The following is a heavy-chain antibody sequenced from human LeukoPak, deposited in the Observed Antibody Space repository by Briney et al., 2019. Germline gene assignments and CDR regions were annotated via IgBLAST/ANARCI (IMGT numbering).Heavy chain of an antibody. V-gene: IGHV4-61*05. D-gene: IGHD2-15*01. CDR3: ASSYGVVDLRGQFDY. J-gene: IGHJ4*02. CDR2: IYYSGST. CDR1: GGSISSSSYY. Sequence: SETLSLTCTVSGGSISSSSYYWGWIRQPPGKGLEWIGYIYYSGSTNYNPSLKSRVTISVDTSKNQFSLKLSSVTAADTAVYNCASSYGVVDLRGQFDYWGQGTLVTVSS.